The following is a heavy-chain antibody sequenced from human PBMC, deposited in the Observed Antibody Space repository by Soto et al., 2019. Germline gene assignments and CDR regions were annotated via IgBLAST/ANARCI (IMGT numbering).Heavy chain of an antibody. CDR1: GFTFSSYA. CDR3: AKDVVYYYDSSGYFPDAFDI. CDR2: ISGSGGST. V-gene: IGHV3-23*01. J-gene: IGHJ3*02. Sequence: GGSLRLSCAASGFTFSSYAMSWVRQAPGKGLEWVSAISGSGGSTYYADSVKGRFTISRDNSKNTLYLQMNSLRAEDTAVYYCAKDVVYYYDSSGYFPDAFDIWGQGTMVTVSS. D-gene: IGHD3-22*01.